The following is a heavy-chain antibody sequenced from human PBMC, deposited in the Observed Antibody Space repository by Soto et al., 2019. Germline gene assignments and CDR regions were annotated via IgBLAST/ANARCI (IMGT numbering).Heavy chain of an antibody. V-gene: IGHV4-59*01. CDR1: GGSINSYY. CDR3: AREWSAFDI. Sequence: QLQLQGSGPGLVKPSETLSLTCAVSGGSINSYYWHWIRQPPGEGLEWIGYVHDSGATYYNPSLKSRVTMSIDMSKNQFSLMLNSVTAADAAVYYCAREWSAFDILGHGTMVTVSS. J-gene: IGHJ3*02. CDR2: VHDSGAT. D-gene: IGHD1-26*01.